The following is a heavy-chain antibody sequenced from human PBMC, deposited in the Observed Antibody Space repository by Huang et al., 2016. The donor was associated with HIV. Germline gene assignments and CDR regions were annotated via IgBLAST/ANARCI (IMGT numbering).Heavy chain of an antibody. CDR1: GGTFSKYA. J-gene: IGHJ4*02. D-gene: IGHD4-17*01. CDR3: ARGQLGSYGDYDVLY. CDR2: IIPMFGTP. Sequence: QVQLVQSGAEVKTPGSSVKVSCKASGGTFSKYACSWVRQAPGQGLEWMGGIIPMFGTPNSARKFQGRVTITADDSTSTTYVEVSSLRSEDTALYYCARGQLGSYGDYDVLYWGQGTLVTVSS. V-gene: IGHV1-69*13.